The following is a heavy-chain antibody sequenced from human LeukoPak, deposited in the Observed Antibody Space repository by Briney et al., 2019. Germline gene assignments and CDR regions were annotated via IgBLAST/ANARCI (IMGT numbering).Heavy chain of an antibody. CDR2: IYYSGST. V-gene: IGHV4-39*01. Sequence: SETLSLTCTVSGGSISSSSYYWGWIRQPPGKRLEWIGSIYYSGSTYYNPSLKSRVTISVDTSKNQFSLKLSSVTAADTAVYYCARSSIAARPGWYYFDYWGQGTLVTVSS. J-gene: IGHJ4*02. D-gene: IGHD6-6*01. CDR1: GGSISSSSYY. CDR3: ARSSIAARPGWYYFDY.